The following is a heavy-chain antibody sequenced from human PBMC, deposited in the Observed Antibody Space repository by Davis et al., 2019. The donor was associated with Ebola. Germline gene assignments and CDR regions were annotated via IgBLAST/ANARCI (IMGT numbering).Heavy chain of an antibody. Sequence: GESLKISCAASGFTFSVYYMSWIRQAPGKGPEWVSSISSSASYKNYADSVKGRFTFSRDNSKNTLYLQLNSLRAEDTAVYYCAKGGMALGIMSFWGQGTLVTVSS. CDR2: ISSSASYK. CDR1: GFTFSVYY. CDR3: AKGGMALGIMSF. V-gene: IGHV3-11*05. J-gene: IGHJ4*02. D-gene: IGHD1-14*01.